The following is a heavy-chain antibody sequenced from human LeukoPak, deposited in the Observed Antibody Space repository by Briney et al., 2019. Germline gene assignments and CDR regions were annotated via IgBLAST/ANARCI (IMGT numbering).Heavy chain of an antibody. CDR1: GFTFSTYG. Sequence: PGGSLRLSCAASGFTFSTYGMHWVRQAPGKGLEWVTFIRYDGSNKYYADSVKGRFTISRDNSKSTLYLQMNSLRAEDTAVYYCAKCLRSLDYYYYMDVWGQGTTVTVS. J-gene: IGHJ6*03. CDR3: AKCLRSLDYYYYMDV. V-gene: IGHV3-30*02. D-gene: IGHD3-16*01. CDR2: IRYDGSNK.